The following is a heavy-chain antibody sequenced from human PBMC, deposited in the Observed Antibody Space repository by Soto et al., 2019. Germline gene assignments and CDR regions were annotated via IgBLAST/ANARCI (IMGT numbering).Heavy chain of an antibody. D-gene: IGHD7-27*01. CDR2: IRYDGGTT. Sequence: QVQLEESGGGVVQPGTSLRLSCASSGFTFSIYGMHWVRQAPGKGLEWVAFIRYDGGTTNYADSVEGRFTISRDNYKNTVSLQMNSLRAEDTAVYYCTRGRNWGDCWGQGALVTGS. J-gene: IGHJ4*02. V-gene: IGHV3-33*01. CDR3: TRGRNWGDC. CDR1: GFTFSIYG.